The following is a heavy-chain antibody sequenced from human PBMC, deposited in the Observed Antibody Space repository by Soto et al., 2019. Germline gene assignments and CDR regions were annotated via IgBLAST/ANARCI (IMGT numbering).Heavy chain of an antibody. J-gene: IGHJ6*03. V-gene: IGHV3-23*01. CDR3: ANEEGGGDYYYYYMDV. Sequence: GGSLRLSCAASGFTFSSYAMSWVRQAPGKGLEWVSAISGSGGSTYYADSVKGRFTISRDNSKNTLYLQMNSLRAEDTAVYYCANEEGGGDYYYYYMDVWGKGTTVTVSS. CDR1: GFTFSSYA. D-gene: IGHD3-10*01. CDR2: ISGSGGST.